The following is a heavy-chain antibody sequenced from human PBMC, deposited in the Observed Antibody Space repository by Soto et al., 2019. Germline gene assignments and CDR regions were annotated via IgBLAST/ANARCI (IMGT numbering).Heavy chain of an antibody. CDR1: GFTFSSYA. Sequence: EVQLLESGGGLVQPGGSLRLSCAASGFTFSSYAMSWVRQAPGKGLEWVSAINNSGGSTHYADSVKGRFTISRDNSKNTLCLQMNSLRAEDTAVYYCAKVPSAYYFDYWGQGTLVTVSS. D-gene: IGHD6-25*01. CDR2: INNSGGST. V-gene: IGHV3-23*01. CDR3: AKVPSAYYFDY. J-gene: IGHJ4*02.